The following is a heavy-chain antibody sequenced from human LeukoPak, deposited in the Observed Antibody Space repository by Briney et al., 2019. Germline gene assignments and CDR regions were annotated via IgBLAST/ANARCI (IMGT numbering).Heavy chain of an antibody. Sequence: SETLSLTCAVYGGSFSGYYWSWIRQPPGKGLEWIGYIYYTGITKYNPSLTSRVSMSVDTSKNQFFLKMSSVTAADTAVYHCARSVDYFDNTGPHMMFDYWGQGSLVTVSS. CDR1: GGSFSGYY. CDR2: IYYTGIT. D-gene: IGHD3-22*01. V-gene: IGHV4-59*01. CDR3: ARSVDYFDNTGPHMMFDY. J-gene: IGHJ4*02.